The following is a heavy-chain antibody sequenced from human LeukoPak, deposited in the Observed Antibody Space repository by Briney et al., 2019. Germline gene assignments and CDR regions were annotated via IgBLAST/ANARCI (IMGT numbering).Heavy chain of an antibody. CDR2: INSGGTST. V-gene: IGHV3-74*01. Sequence: GGSLRLSCEASGFTFGTYWIHWVRQAPGKGLVWVSRINSGGTSTSYADSVKGRFTMSRDNAKNTVYLQMNSLRAEDTAVFYCVRDPRGYCSGDGCYSVHDAFDIWGQGTMVTVSA. CDR1: GFTFGTYW. J-gene: IGHJ3*02. D-gene: IGHD2-15*01. CDR3: VRDPRGYCSGDGCYSVHDAFDI.